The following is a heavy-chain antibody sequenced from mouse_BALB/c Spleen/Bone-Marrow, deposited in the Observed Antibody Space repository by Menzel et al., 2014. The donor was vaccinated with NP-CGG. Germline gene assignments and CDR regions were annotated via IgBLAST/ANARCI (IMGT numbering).Heavy chain of an antibody. Sequence: VQLQQSGAELVKPGASVKLSCTASDFNIKDAYMHWVKQRPEQGLEWIGRIDPANVNTKYDTKFQGKATITADTSSNTAYLLLSSLTSEDTAVYYCAVYYYGRCSFAYWGQGTLVTVSA. CDR2: IDPANVNT. V-gene: IGHV14-3*02. CDR3: AVYYYGRCSFAY. J-gene: IGHJ3*01. D-gene: IGHD1-1*01. CDR1: DFNIKDAY.